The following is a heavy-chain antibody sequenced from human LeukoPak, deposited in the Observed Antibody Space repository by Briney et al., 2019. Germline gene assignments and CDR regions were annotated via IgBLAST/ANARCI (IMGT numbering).Heavy chain of an antibody. CDR2: IYSDATT. D-gene: IGHD6-13*01. V-gene: IGHV3-66*01. J-gene: IGHJ4*02. CDR1: GFTFSSYA. CDR3: ARGQQLDSYFDC. Sequence: PGGSLRLSCAASGFTFSSYAMSWVRQAPGKGLEWVSGIYSDATTYYADSVKGRFTISRDSSKNTLYLQINSLRAEDTAVYYCARGQQLDSYFDCWAREPWSPSPQ.